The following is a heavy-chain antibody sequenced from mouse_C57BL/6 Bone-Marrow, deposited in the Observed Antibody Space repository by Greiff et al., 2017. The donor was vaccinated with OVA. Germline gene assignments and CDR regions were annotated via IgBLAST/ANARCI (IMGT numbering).Heavy chain of an antibody. CDR2: IYPRSGNT. Sequence: QVQLQQSGAELARPGASVKLSCKASGYTFTSYGISWVKQRTGQGLEWIGEIYPRSGNTYYNEKFKGKATLTADKSSSTASMELRSLTSEDSAVYFCARRVSTVGPAWFGYWGQGTLVTVSA. J-gene: IGHJ3*01. D-gene: IGHD1-1*01. CDR1: GYTFTSYG. CDR3: ARRVSTVGPAWFGY. V-gene: IGHV1-81*01.